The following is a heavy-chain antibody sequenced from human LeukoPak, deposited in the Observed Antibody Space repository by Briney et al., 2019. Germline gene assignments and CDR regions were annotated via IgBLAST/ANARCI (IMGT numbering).Heavy chain of an antibody. Sequence: GESLKISCQGSGYSFTNSWIGWVRQMPGKGLEWMGIIYPGDSDTTYSPSFQGQVTISADKSISTAYLQWSSLKASDTAMYYCASAGDTSDYFYFSAFDIWGQGTMVTVSS. D-gene: IGHD3-22*01. CDR2: IYPGDSDT. CDR3: ASAGDTSDYFYFSAFDI. J-gene: IGHJ3*02. V-gene: IGHV5-51*01. CDR1: GYSFTNSW.